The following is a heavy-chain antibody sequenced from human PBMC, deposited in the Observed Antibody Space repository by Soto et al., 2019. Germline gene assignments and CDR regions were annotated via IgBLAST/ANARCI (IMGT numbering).Heavy chain of an antibody. D-gene: IGHD3-10*01. CDR2: INPKFGDT. Sequence: QVQLVQSGAEVKEPGDSVRVSCEASGYTFTASYIPWVRQAPGQGLEWMGWINPKFGDTTYAQDFQGRLTLTRDMSISTVYMDLSRLPSDDTAIYYCARNMDYYYGPGSGNGHGVWGQGTTVNVFS. CDR3: ARNMDYYYGPGSGNGHGV. V-gene: IGHV1-2*02. CDR1: GYTFTASY. J-gene: IGHJ6*02.